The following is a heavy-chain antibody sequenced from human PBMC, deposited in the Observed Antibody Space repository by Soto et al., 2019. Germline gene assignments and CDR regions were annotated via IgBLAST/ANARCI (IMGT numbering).Heavy chain of an antibody. CDR1: AFTCRNYA. CDR2: IGDSGATT. D-gene: IGHD2-2*01. Sequence: GGSLRLSCAASAFTCRNYAMRWVRQAPGKGLEWVSAIGDSGATTYYADSVKGRFTISRDNSKNTLYLQMNNLRAEDTAFYYCAKDRSSTSCYGFDYWGPGALVTVSS. CDR3: AKDRSSTSCYGFDY. J-gene: IGHJ4*02. V-gene: IGHV3-23*01.